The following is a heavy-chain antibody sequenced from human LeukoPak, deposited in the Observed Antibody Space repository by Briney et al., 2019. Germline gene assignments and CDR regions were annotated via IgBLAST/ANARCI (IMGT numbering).Heavy chain of an antibody. CDR3: ARHLRYRGVMGDDDY. CDR1: GGSISSSSYY. CDR2: IYYSGST. V-gene: IGHV4-39*01. Sequence: PSETLSLTCTVSGGSISSSSYYWGWIRQPPGKGLEWIGSIYYSGSTYYNPSLKSRVTKSVDTSKNQFSLKLSSVTAADTAVYYCARHLRYRGVMGDDDYWGQGTLVTVSS. J-gene: IGHJ4*02. D-gene: IGHD4-23*01.